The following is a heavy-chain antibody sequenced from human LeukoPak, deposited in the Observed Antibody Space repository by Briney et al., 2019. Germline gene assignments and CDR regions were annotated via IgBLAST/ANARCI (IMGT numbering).Heavy chain of an antibody. CDR3: TRYNNDHFDY. D-gene: IGHD1-14*01. J-gene: IGHJ4*02. CDR1: GFTFGGYG. V-gene: IGHV3-33*01. Sequence: GGSLRLSCAGSGFTFGGYGMHWFRQTPGKGLEWVAVIAYDGSRAFYADSVKGRFTISRDNSKNTMSVQMDDLRPEDTAVYYCTRYNNDHFDYWGQGTLVTVSS. CDR2: IAYDGSRA.